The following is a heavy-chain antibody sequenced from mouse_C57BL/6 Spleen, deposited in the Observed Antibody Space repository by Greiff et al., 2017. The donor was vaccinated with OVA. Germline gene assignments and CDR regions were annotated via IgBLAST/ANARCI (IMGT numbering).Heavy chain of an antibody. CDR3: ARGGYSSHFDY. CDR2: IYPGSGNT. Sequence: QVQLQQSGPELVKPGASVKISCKASGYSFTSYYIHWVKQRPGQGLEWIGWIYPGSGNTKYNEKFKGKATLTADTSSSTAYMQLSSLTSEDSAVYYCARGGYSSHFDYWGQGTTLTVSS. D-gene: IGHD1-1*01. CDR1: GYSFTSYY. J-gene: IGHJ2*01. V-gene: IGHV1-66*01.